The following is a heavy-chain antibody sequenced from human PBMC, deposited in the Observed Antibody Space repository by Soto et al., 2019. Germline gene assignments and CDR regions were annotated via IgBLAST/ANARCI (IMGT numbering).Heavy chain of an antibody. V-gene: IGHV3-23*01. J-gene: IGHJ6*02. D-gene: IGHD1-26*01. Sequence: GGSLRLSCAASGFTFNSYAMSWVRQAPGKGLEWVSTIIGSGGSTYYADSVKGRFTISRDNSKNTLYLQMNSLRAEDTAVYYCATYSGNYERYGVYYGMDVWGQGTTVTVSS. CDR2: IIGSGGST. CDR1: GFTFNSYA. CDR3: ATYSGNYERYGVYYGMDV.